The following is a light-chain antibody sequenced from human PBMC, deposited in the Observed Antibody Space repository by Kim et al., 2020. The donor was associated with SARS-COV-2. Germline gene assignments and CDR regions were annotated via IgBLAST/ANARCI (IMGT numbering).Light chain of an antibody. CDR1: QTLTNW. V-gene: IGKV1-5*03. CDR2: KAS. CDR3: QYYNNYLGT. Sequence: ASVGDRVTITCRASQTLTNWLAWYQQRPGKAPKLLIYKASSLDTGVPSRFSGSGSGTEFTLTINNLQPDDSATYYCQYYNNYLGTFGQGTKVDIK. J-gene: IGKJ1*01.